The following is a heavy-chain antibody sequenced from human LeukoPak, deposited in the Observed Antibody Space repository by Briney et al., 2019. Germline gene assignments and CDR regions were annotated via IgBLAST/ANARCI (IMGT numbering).Heavy chain of an antibody. D-gene: IGHD1-26*01. CDR3: ARDLEVGATRYYYGMDV. V-gene: IGHV3-30-3*01. Sequence: GESLRLSCAASGFTFSNYAMSWVRQAPGKGLEWVAVISYDGSNKYYADSVKGRFTISRDNSKNTLYLQMNSLRAEDTAVYYCARDLEVGATRYYYGMDVWGQGTTVTVSS. CDR1: GFTFSNYA. J-gene: IGHJ6*02. CDR2: ISYDGSNK.